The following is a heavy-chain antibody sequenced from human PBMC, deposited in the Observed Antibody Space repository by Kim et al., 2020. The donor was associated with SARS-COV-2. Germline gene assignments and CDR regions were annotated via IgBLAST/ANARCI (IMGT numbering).Heavy chain of an antibody. Sequence: ASVKVSCKASGYTFSNYGIHWVRQAPGQRLEWMGWINTGDGNTRSSQKFQGRVTINRDTSATTVYMELSSLRSEDTAVYYCAREYYFGSGSGDFDYWGQG. CDR3: AREYYFGSGSGDFDY. CDR1: GYTFSNYG. V-gene: IGHV1-3*04. J-gene: IGHJ4*02. CDR2: INTGDGNT. D-gene: IGHD3-10*01.